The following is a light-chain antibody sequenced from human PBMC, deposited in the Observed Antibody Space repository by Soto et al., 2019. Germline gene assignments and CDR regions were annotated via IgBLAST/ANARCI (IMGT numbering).Light chain of an antibody. CDR2: EAS. V-gene: IGLV2-18*02. CDR3: CSYAGSSIWV. CDR1: STDFVSYNR. J-gene: IGLJ3*02. Sequence: QSALTQPPSVSGSPGQSVTISCTGTSTDFVSYNRVSWYQQPPGTAPKLIIYEASNRSSGVSDRLSGSKSGNTASLTISGLQAEDEADYYCCSYAGSSIWVFGGGTQLTVL.